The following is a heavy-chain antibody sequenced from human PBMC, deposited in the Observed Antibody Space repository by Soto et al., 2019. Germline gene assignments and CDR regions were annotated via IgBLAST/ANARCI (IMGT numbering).Heavy chain of an antibody. CDR2: ISSNSRTI. V-gene: IGHV3-48*01. J-gene: IGHJ5*02. D-gene: IGHD5-12*01. CDR3: AREWDGDGYNSGWFDP. Sequence: EVQLVESGGGLVQPGGSLRLSCAASGFTFSSYSMNWVRQAPGKGLEWVSYISSNSRTIYCADSVKGRFTISRDNAKNSLYLQINSLRAEDKAVYYCAREWDGDGYNSGWFDPWGQGTLVTVSS. CDR1: GFTFSSYS.